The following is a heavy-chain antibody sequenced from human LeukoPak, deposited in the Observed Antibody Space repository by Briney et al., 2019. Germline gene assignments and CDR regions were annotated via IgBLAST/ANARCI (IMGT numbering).Heavy chain of an antibody. Sequence: ASVKVSCKASGYTFTSYGISWVRQAPGQGLEWMGWINTNTGNPTYAQGFTGRFVFSLDTSVSTAYLQISSLKAEDTAVYYCARTFSGDYYYYMDVWGKGTTVTVSS. CDR2: INTNTGNP. D-gene: IGHD1-26*01. CDR1: GYTFTSYG. J-gene: IGHJ6*03. CDR3: ARTFSGDYYYYMDV. V-gene: IGHV7-4-1*02.